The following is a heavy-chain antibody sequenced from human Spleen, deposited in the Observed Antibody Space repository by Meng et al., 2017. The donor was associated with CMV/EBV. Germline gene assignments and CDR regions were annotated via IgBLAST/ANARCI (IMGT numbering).Heavy chain of an antibody. Sequence: GESLKISCAASGFTFSTYWMNWVRQAPGKGLEWVANIKQDGSERYYVDSVKGRFTISRDNARNSLYLQMSSLRADDTAVYYCARDRAYSSPAGLGYGMDVWGHGTTVTVSS. CDR2: IKQDGSER. D-gene: IGHD6-13*01. CDR1: GFTFSTYW. V-gene: IGHV3-7*01. CDR3: ARDRAYSSPAGLGYGMDV. J-gene: IGHJ6*02.